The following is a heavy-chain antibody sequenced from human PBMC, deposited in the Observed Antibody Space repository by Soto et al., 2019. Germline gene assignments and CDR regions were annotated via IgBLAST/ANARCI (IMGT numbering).Heavy chain of an antibody. V-gene: IGHV1-8*01. CDR1: GYTFTSYD. J-gene: IGHJ4*02. CDR3: ARGEGNYGSGSYYNLFDY. Sequence: QVQLVQSGAEVKKPGASVKVSCKASGYTFTSYDINWVRQATGKGLEWMGWMNPNSGNTGYAQKFQGRVTMTRNTSISTAYMELNSLRSEDTAVYYCARGEGNYGSGSYYNLFDYWGQGTLVTVSS. CDR2: MNPNSGNT. D-gene: IGHD3-10*01.